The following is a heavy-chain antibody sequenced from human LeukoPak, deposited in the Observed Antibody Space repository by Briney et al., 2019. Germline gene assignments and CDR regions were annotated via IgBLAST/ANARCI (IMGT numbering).Heavy chain of an antibody. CDR1: GDSVSSNRAT. CDR3: ARSNEVGAFDV. J-gene: IGHJ3*01. V-gene: IGHV6-1*01. CDR2: TYYGSGWSI. D-gene: IGHD1-1*01. Sequence: SQTLSLTCAISGDSVSSNRATWNWIRQSPSRGLEWLGRTYYGSGWSIEYASSVRSRITIHSDTSRNQFSLQVTSVTPEYTAVYYCARSNEVGAFDVWGQGIMVIVSS.